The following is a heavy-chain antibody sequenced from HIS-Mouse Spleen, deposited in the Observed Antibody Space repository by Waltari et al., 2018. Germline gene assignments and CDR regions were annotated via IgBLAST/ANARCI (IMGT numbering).Heavy chain of an antibody. V-gene: IGHV6-1*01. CDR1: GDSVSSNSAA. Sequence: QVQLQQSGPGLVKPSQTPSPTCAIPGDSVSSNSAAWNWDRQSPSRGLEWLGRTYYGSKWYNDYAVSVKSRITINPDTSKNQFSLQLNSVTPEDTAVYYCARGYCTNGVCYDYWGQGTLVTVSS. D-gene: IGHD2-8*01. CDR2: TYYGSKWYN. J-gene: IGHJ4*02. CDR3: ARGYCTNGVCYDY.